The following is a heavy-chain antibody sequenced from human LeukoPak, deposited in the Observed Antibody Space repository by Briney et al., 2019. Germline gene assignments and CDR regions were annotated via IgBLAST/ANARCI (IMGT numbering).Heavy chain of an antibody. Sequence: PSETLSLTCTVSGGSISSYQWSWIRQPPGKGLEWIGYMYYSGSTKYNPSLKSRVTISGDTSKNQFSLKLISVTAADAAVYYCAGHDFYGSGSYRWGQGTLVTVSS. D-gene: IGHD3-10*01. CDR2: MYYSGST. CDR1: GGSISSYQ. J-gene: IGHJ5*02. V-gene: IGHV4-59*08. CDR3: AGHDFYGSGSYR.